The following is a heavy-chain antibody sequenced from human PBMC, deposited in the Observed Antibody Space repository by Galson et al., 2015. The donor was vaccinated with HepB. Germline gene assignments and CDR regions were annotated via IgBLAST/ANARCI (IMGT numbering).Heavy chain of an antibody. V-gene: IGHV4-31*03. Sequence: TLSLTCTVSGGSISSGGYYWSWIRQHPGKGLEWIGYIYYSGSTYYNPSLKSRVTISVDTSKNQFSLKLSSVTAADTAVYYCARQNYGDYREYYFDYWGQGTLVTVSS. J-gene: IGHJ4*02. CDR3: ARQNYGDYREYYFDY. CDR2: IYYSGST. D-gene: IGHD4-17*01. CDR1: GGSISSGGYY.